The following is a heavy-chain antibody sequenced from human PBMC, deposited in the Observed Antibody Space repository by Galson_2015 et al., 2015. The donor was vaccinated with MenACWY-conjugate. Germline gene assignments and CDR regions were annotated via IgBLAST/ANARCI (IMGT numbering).Heavy chain of an antibody. CDR1: GYSFTNYW. J-gene: IGHJ6*02. CDR2: IDPSDSYT. D-gene: IGHD2-15*01. V-gene: IGHV5-10-1*01. CDR3: ARFQRRSYCSGGSCYPYYYGMDV. Sequence: QSGAEVKKPGESLRISCKGSGYSFTNYWISWVRQMPGKGLEWMGRIDPSDSYTNYSPSFQGHVTISADKSISTAYLQWSSLKASGTAMYYCARFQRRSYCSGGSCYPYYYGMDVWGQGTTVTVSS.